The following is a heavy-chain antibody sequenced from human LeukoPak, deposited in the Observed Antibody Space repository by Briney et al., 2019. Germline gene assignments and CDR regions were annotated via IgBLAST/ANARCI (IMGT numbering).Heavy chain of an antibody. V-gene: IGHV3-23*01. J-gene: IGHJ4*02. CDR3: AKESYYDSSGYSLFDY. CDR2: ISGSGGST. D-gene: IGHD3-22*01. Sequence: GGSLRLSCAASGFTFSSYAMSWVRQAPGKGLEWVSAISGSGGSTYYADSVKGRFTISRDDSKNTLYLQMNSLRAGDTAVYYCAKESYYDSSGYSLFDYWGQGTLVTVSS. CDR1: GFTFSSYA.